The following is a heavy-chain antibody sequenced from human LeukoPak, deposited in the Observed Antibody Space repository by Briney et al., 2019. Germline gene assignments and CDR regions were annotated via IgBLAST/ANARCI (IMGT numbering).Heavy chain of an antibody. Sequence: GGSLRLSCAASGFTFSSYAMNWVRQAPGKGLEWVSITGGSDGTTYYADSVKGRFTISRDNFQNTLYLQMNSLRAEDTAVYYCARRNAAYGSFDPWGQGTLVTVSS. CDR3: ARRNAAYGSFDP. D-gene: IGHD3-10*01. CDR1: GFTFSSYA. V-gene: IGHV3-23*01. J-gene: IGHJ5*02. CDR2: TGGSDGTT.